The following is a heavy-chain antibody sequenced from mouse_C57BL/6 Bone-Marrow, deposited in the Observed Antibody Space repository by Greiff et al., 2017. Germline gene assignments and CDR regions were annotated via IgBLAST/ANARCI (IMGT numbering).Heavy chain of an antibody. D-gene: IGHD3-2*02. CDR3: ARRGEQLSFDY. CDR2: IHPNSGST. V-gene: IGHV1-64*01. CDR1: GYTFTSYW. J-gene: IGHJ2*01. Sequence: VQLQQPGAELVKPGASVKLSCKASGYTFTSYWMHWVKQRPGQGLKWIGMIHPNSGSTNYNEKFKSKAKLTVDKSSSTAYMQLSSLTSEDSAVYYCARRGEQLSFDYWGQGTTLTVSS.